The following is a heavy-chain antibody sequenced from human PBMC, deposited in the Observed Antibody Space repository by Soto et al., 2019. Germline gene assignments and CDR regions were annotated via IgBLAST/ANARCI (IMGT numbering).Heavy chain of an antibody. Sequence: PGGSLRLSCAASGFTFSSYGMHWVRQAPGKGLEWVAVISYDGSNKYYADSVKGRFTISRDNSKNTLYLQMNSLRAEDAAVYYCAKDLERYSRNYYFDYWGQGALVTVSS. V-gene: IGHV3-30*18. CDR2: ISYDGSNK. J-gene: IGHJ4*02. D-gene: IGHD1-1*01. CDR1: GFTFSSYG. CDR3: AKDLERYSRNYYFDY.